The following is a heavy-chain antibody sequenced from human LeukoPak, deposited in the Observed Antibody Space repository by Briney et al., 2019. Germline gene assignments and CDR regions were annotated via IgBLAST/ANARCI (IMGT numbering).Heavy chain of an antibody. D-gene: IGHD6-19*01. V-gene: IGHV1-69*13. Sequence: ASVKVSCKASGGTFSSYAISWVRPAPGQGLEWMGGIIPIFGTANYAQKFQGRVTITADESTSTAYMELSSLRSEDTAVYYCARGGSSGSPWFDPWGQGTLVTVSS. CDR3: ARGGSSGSPWFDP. J-gene: IGHJ5*02. CDR1: GGTFSSYA. CDR2: IIPIFGTA.